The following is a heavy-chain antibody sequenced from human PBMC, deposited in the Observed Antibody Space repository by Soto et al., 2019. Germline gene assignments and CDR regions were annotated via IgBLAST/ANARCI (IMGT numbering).Heavy chain of an antibody. J-gene: IGHJ4*02. CDR3: AKAAFYCSGGSCDDLFDY. D-gene: IGHD2-15*01. CDR2: ISYDGSNK. V-gene: IGHV3-30*18. Sequence: GGSLRLSCVASGFTFSSYGMHWVRQAPGKGLEWVAVISYDGSNKYYADSVKGRFTISRDNSKNTLYLQMNSLRAEDTAVYYCAKAAFYCSGGSCDDLFDYWGQGTLVPVSP. CDR1: GFTFSSYG.